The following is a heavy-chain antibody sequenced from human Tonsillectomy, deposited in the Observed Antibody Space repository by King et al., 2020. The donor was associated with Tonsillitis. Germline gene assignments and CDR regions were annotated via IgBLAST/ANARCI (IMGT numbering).Heavy chain of an antibody. CDR1: GFTFSNYS. CDR2: IRYAGSDK. CDR3: ACSGYYPYDAFDI. V-gene: IGHV3-30*02. D-gene: IGHD3-22*01. Sequence: VQLVESGGGVVQPGGSLRLSCAASGFTFSNYSMHWVRQAPGKGLEWVAFIRYAGSDKYYADSVKGRFTISRDNSKHTLYLQMNSLRAEDTALYYCACSGYYPYDAFDIWGQGTMVTVSS. J-gene: IGHJ3*02.